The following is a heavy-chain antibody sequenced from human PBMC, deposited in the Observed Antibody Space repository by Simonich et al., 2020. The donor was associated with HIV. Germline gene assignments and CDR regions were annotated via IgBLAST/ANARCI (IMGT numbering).Heavy chain of an antibody. CDR3: AILTAGGLGEYFQH. D-gene: IGHD6-13*01. J-gene: IGHJ1*01. Sequence: QVQLQQWGAGLLKPSETLSLTCAVYGGSFSGYYWSWIRQPPGKGLGWIGENNHRGNTNYNPSLKSRVTISVDTSKNQFSLKLSSVTAADTAVYYCAILTAGGLGEYFQHWGQGTLVTVSS. V-gene: IGHV4-34*01. CDR1: GGSFSGYY. CDR2: NNHRGNT.